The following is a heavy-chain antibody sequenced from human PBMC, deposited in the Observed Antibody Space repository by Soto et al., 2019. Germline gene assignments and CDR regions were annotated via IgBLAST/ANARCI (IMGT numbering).Heavy chain of an antibody. CDR3: ARAPWGGDSYGMDV. Sequence: EVQLVESGGGLVKPGGSLRLSCAASGFTFSSYSMNWVRQAPGKGLEWVSSISSSSSYIYYADSVKGRFTISRDNAKNSLYRQMNSLRAEDTAVYYCARAPWGGDSYGMDVWGQGTTVTVSS. D-gene: IGHD2-21*02. CDR2: ISSSSSYI. V-gene: IGHV3-21*01. CDR1: GFTFSSYS. J-gene: IGHJ6*02.